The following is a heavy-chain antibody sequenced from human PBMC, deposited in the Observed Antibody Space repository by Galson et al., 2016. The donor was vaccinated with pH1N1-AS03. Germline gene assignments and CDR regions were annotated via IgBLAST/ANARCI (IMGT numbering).Heavy chain of an antibody. D-gene: IGHD2-2*01. V-gene: IGHV3-21*06. CDR1: GFIFSNIG. J-gene: IGHJ4*02. CDR3: VTDGIFGSTVEH. Sequence: SLRLSCAASGFIFSNIGMNWVRQVPGKGPEWVSSIDSSGSHIYYAHSLKGRFTVSRDNAKNSLFLQMNSLIADEDTAVYYCVTDGIFGSTVEHWGQGTLVTVSS. CDR2: IDSSGSHI.